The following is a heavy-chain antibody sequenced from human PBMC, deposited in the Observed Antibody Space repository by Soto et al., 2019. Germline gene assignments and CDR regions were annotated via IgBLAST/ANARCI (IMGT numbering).Heavy chain of an antibody. CDR1: GGSFSGYY. V-gene: IGHV4-34*01. CDR2: INHSGST. CDR3: ARLRSSGYYYYGMDV. D-gene: IGHD1-26*01. J-gene: IGHJ6*02. Sequence: QVQLQQWGAGLLKPSETLSLTCAVYGGSFSGYYWSWIRQPPGKGLEWIGEINHSGSTNYNPSLKSRVTISVDTSKNQFSLKLSSVTDADTAVYYCARLRSSGYYYYGMDVWGQGTTVTVSS.